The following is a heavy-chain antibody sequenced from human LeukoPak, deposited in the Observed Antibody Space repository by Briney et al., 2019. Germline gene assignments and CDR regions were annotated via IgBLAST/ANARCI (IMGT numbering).Heavy chain of an antibody. CDR2: IIPIFGTA. V-gene: IGHV1-69*13. J-gene: IGHJ6*02. CDR1: GGTFSSYA. D-gene: IGHD1-7*01. CDR3: ARDGTLELRRMDV. Sequence: LVKVSCKASGGTFSSYAISWVRQAPGQGLEWMGGIIPIFGTANYAQKFQGRVTITADESTSTAYMELSSLRSEDTAVYYCARDGTLELRRMDVWGQGTTVTVSS.